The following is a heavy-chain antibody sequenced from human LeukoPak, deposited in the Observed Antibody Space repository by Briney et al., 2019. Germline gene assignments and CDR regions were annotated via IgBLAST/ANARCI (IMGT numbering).Heavy chain of an antibody. CDR2: VYYSGST. V-gene: IGHV4-39*07. CDR1: GGSISSTSYY. D-gene: IGHD3-10*01. Sequence: SETLSLTCTVSGGSISSTSYYWGWIRQPPGKGLEWIGHVYYSGSTYYNPSLKSRVTMSVDTSKNQFSLKLSSVTAADTAVYYCARVDITFDSWGQGTLVTVSS. CDR3: ARVDITFDS. J-gene: IGHJ4*02.